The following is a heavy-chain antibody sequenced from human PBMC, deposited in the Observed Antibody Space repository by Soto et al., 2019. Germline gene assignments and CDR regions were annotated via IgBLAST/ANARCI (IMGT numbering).Heavy chain of an antibody. V-gene: IGHV4-4*07. Sequence: HVQLQASGPGLVKPSETLSLTCTGSGGSMSSYYWNWVRQPAGKGPEWIGHIFTSGTTYYNPSRKGRVTTSVDRSRNEFSLNLSSVTAAGTAVYYWAGIAADIYYGMDVWVQGTTVTVSS. D-gene: IGHD6-13*01. CDR1: GGSMSSYY. CDR3: AGIAADIYYGMDV. CDR2: IFTSGTT. J-gene: IGHJ6*02.